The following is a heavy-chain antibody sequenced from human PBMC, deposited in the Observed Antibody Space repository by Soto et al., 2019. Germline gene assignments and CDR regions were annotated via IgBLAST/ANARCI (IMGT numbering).Heavy chain of an antibody. Sequence: QVQLVQSGAEVKKPGSSVKVSCKASGGTFSSYAISWVRQAPGQGLEWMGGIIPIFVTANYAQKFQVRVTITADESTSTAHMELSSLRSEDTAVYYCARETGSGYSGYDSPFDYWGQGTLVTVSS. V-gene: IGHV1-69*01. CDR2: IIPIFVTA. D-gene: IGHD5-12*01. CDR3: ARETGSGYSGYDSPFDY. J-gene: IGHJ4*02. CDR1: GGTFSSYA.